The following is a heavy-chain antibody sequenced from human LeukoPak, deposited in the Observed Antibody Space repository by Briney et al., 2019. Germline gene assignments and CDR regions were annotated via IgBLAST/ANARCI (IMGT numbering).Heavy chain of an antibody. CDR2: INPNSGGT. J-gene: IGHJ5*02. CDR1: GYTFTGYY. D-gene: IGHD2-15*01. V-gene: IGHV1-2*02. CDR3: ARDAEGIVVVVAASGWFDP. Sequence: GASVKVSCKASGYTFTGYYMHWVRQAPGQGLEWMGWINPNSGGTNYAQKFQGRVTMTRDTSISTAYMELSRLRSDDTAVYYCARDAEGIVVVVAASGWFDPWGQGTLVTVSS.